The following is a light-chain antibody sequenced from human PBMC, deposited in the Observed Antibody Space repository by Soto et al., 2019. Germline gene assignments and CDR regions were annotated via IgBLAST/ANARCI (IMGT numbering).Light chain of an antibody. CDR3: QQYGSSAPIT. J-gene: IGKJ5*01. Sequence: EIVLTQSPGTLSLSPGERATLSCRASQRISNSYLAWYQQKPGQAPRLLIYGASIRATGIPDRFSGSGSGTDFTLTISRLEPEDFALYYCQQYGSSAPITFGQGTRLEIK. V-gene: IGKV3-20*01. CDR2: GAS. CDR1: QRISNSY.